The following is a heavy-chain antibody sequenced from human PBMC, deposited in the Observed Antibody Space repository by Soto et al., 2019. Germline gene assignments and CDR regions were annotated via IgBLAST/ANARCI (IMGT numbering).Heavy chain of an antibody. J-gene: IGHJ4*02. CDR3: ARDPVAYCGGDCRTFDY. D-gene: IGHD2-21*02. V-gene: IGHV3-30-3*01. CDR1: GFPFSSYA. CDR2: ISYDGSNK. Sequence: PGGSLRLSCAASGFPFSSYAMHWVRQAPGKGLEWVAVISYDGSNKYYADSVKGRFTISRDNSKNTLYLQMNSLRAEDTAVYYCARDPVAYCGGDCRTFDYWGQGTLVTVSS.